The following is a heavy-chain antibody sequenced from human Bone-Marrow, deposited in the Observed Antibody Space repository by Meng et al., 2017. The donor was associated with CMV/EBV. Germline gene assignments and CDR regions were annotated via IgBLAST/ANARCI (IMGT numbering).Heavy chain of an antibody. D-gene: IGHD6-13*01. CDR3: ARGPLKLYGSRSWFDP. J-gene: IGHJ5*02. CDR1: YNFTSYG. Sequence: YNFTSYGISWVRQAPGQGLEWMGWISTYNGNTNDAQKRQGRVTMTTDTSTSTAYTELRSLRSDDTAVYYCARGPLKLYGSRSWFDPWGQGTLVTVSS. CDR2: ISTYNGNT. V-gene: IGHV1-18*01.